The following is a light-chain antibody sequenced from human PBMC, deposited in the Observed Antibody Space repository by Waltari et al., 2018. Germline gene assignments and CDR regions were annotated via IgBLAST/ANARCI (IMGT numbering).Light chain of an antibody. V-gene: IGKV1-17*01. J-gene: IGKJ1*01. CDR1: QGIRND. CDR3: LQHNSYPWT. CDR2: DAS. Sequence: DIQMTQSPSSLSASVGDRVTITCRASQGIRNDLLWYQQKPGKAPKGLIYDASSLQSGVPSRFSGSGSGTEFTLTISSLQPEDFATYYCLQHNSYPWTFGQGTKVEIK.